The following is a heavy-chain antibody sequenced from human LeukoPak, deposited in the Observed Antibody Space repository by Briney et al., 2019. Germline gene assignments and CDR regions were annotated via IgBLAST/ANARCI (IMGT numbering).Heavy chain of an antibody. J-gene: IGHJ6*02. CDR3: ARAGGYSSSSHLDMDV. CDR1: GGTFSSYA. CDR2: IIPILGIA. V-gene: IGHV1-69*04. D-gene: IGHD6-13*01. Sequence: SVKVSCKASGGTFSSYAISWVRQAPGQGLEWMGRIIPILGIANYAQKFQGRVTITADKSTSTAYMELSSLRSEDTAVYYCARAGGYSSSSHLDMDVWGQGTTVTVSS.